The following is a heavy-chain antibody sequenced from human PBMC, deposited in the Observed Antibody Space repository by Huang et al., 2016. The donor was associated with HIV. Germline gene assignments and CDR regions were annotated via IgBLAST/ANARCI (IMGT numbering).Heavy chain of an antibody. CDR1: TFTFGAYW. CDR3: ATKTAAMDI. Sequence: VESGGRLVQPGGSIRLSCVGSTFTFGAYWMSWVRQSPGKGLEGVANSKKDESEKYYVESVKGRFNISRDNAKKVLFLEMNNVRVEDTATYYCATKTAAMDIWGQGTTVTVS. V-gene: IGHV3-7*01. CDR2: SKKDESEK. D-gene: IGHD1-7*01. J-gene: IGHJ6*02.